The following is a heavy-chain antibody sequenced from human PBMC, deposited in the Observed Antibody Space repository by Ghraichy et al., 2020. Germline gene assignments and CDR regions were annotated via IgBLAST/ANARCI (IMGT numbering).Heavy chain of an antibody. J-gene: IGHJ4*02. CDR2: ISSSSSYI. Sequence: GESLNISCAASGFTFSSYSMNWVRQAPGKGLEWVSSISSSSSYIYYADSVKGRFTISRDNAKNSLYLQMNSLRAEDTAVYYCATFTQVEMATKPSPVFHWGQGTLVTVSS. CDR3: ATFTQVEMATKPSPVFH. D-gene: IGHD5-24*01. CDR1: GFTFSSYS. V-gene: IGHV3-21*01.